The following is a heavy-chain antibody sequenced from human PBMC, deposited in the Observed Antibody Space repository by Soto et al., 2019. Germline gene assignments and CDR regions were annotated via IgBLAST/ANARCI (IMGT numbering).Heavy chain of an antibody. V-gene: IGHV3-33*06. D-gene: IGHD2-2*01. Sequence: GSLRLSCAASGFTISSYGMHWVRPAPGKGLEWVAVIWYGGSNKYYADSVKGRFTISRDNSKNTLYLQMNSLRAEDTAVYYCAKDNGYCSSTSCDGIWGQGTMVT. CDR2: IWYGGSNK. CDR1: GFTISSYG. CDR3: AKDNGYCSSTSCDGI. J-gene: IGHJ3*02.